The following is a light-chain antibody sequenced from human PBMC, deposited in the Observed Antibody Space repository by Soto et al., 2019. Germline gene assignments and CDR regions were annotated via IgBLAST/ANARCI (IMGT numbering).Light chain of an antibody. V-gene: IGKV3-15*01. Sequence: EVVMTQSPATLSVSPGERATLSCRASQSVNDKVAWFQQKPGQAPRLLIIGASTTATGVPARFSGSGSGREFTLTISSLQSEDFATYYCQQYNSYPWTFGQGTKVEI. J-gene: IGKJ1*01. CDR3: QQYNSYPWT. CDR1: QSVNDK. CDR2: GAS.